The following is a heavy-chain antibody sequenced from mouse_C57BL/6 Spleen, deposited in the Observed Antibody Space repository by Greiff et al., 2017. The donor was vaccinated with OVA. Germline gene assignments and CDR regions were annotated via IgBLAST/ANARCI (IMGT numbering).Heavy chain of an antibody. CDR2: ISSGSSTI. CDR3: ARPAITTVVAGAMDY. V-gene: IGHV5-17*01. J-gene: IGHJ4*01. CDR1: GFTFSDYG. Sequence: EVQLQESGGGLVKPGGSLKLSCAASGFTFSDYGMHWVRQAPEKGLEWVAYISSGSSTIYYADTVKGRFTISRDNAKNTLFLQMTSLRSEDTAMYYCARPAITTVVAGAMDYWGQGTSVTVSS. D-gene: IGHD1-1*01.